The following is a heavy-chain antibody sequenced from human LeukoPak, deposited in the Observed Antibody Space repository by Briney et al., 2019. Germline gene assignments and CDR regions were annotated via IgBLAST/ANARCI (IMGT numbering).Heavy chain of an antibody. CDR3: ARSYYYGSGSYPQSMSLYYYYYGMDV. CDR1: GYSFTSYW. D-gene: IGHD3-10*01. CDR2: IDPSDSYT. J-gene: IGHJ6*04. V-gene: IGHV5-10-1*01. Sequence: GESLRISCKGSGYSFTSYWISWVRQMPGKGLEWMGRIDPSDSYTNYSPSFQGHVTISADKSISTAYLQWSSLKASDTAMYYCARSYYYGSGSYPQSMSLYYYYYGMDVWGKGTTVTVSS.